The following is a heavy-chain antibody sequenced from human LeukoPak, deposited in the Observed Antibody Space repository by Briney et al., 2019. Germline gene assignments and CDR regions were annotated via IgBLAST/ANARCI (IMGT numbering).Heavy chain of an antibody. V-gene: IGHV3-7*01. CDR1: GFTFSSYW. CDR2: IKQDGSEK. CDR3: ARDSWNYYYYYYMDV. J-gene: IGHJ6*03. D-gene: IGHD1-1*01. Sequence: PGGSLRLSCAASGFTFSSYWMSWVRQVPGKGLEWVANIKQDGSEKYYVDSVKGRFTISRDNAKNSLYLQMNSLRAEDTAVYYCARDSWNYYYYYYMDVWGKGTTVTVSS.